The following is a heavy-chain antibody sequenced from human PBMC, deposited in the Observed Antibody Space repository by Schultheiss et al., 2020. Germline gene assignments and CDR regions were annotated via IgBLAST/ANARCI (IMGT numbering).Heavy chain of an antibody. CDR3: AKGWSSGFDV. Sequence: GGSLRLSCAASGFPFSSYAMSWVRQAPGKGLQWVSSISDGGVNTYYADSVKGRFTISRDNSKDTLFLQMSSVRAEDTAVYYCAKGWSSGFDVWGQGTTVTVSS. J-gene: IGHJ6*02. CDR2: ISDGGVNT. V-gene: IGHV3-23*01. D-gene: IGHD6-19*01. CDR1: GFPFSSYA.